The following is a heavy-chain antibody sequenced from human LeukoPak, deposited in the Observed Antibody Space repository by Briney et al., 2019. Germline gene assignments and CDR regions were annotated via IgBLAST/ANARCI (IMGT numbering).Heavy chain of an antibody. D-gene: IGHD6-13*01. CDR2: INPNSGDI. J-gene: IGHJ4*02. CDR1: GYTFTGCC. Sequence: ASVKVSCKASGYTFTGCCMHWVRQAPGQGLEWMGRINPNSGDIDYAQKFQGRVTMTRDTSISTGYMELSRLTSDDTAVYYCVREGSSWSYWGQGTLVTVPS. CDR3: VREGSSWSY. V-gene: IGHV1-2*06.